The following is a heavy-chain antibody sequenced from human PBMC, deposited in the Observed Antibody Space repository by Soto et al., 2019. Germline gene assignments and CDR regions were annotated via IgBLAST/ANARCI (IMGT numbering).Heavy chain of an antibody. CDR1: GFIFSNYA. CDR2: VSSGGSNT. J-gene: IGHJ4*02. Sequence: EVQLLESGGGLVQPGGSLKLSCAASGFIFSNYAMSWVRQAPGKGLEWVSGVSSGGSNTYYADSVKGRFTISRGNSENTLYLQMNTLRAEDTAVYYCAKDMRLGELSTFDYWGQGTLVTVSS. CDR3: AKDMRLGELSTFDY. D-gene: IGHD3-16*02. V-gene: IGHV3-23*01.